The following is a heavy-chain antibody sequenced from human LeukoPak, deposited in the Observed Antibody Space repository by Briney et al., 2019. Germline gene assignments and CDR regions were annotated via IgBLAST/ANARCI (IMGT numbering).Heavy chain of an antibody. Sequence: ASVNVSCKASGYTFTGYYLHWVRQPPGQGLEWMGWINPNSGGTNFAQKFQGRVTMTRDTSISTAYMELSRLRSDDTAVYYCARGVSSGYGPIDYWGQGTLVTVS. CDR2: INPNSGGT. CDR3: ARGVSSGYGPIDY. V-gene: IGHV1-2*02. CDR1: GYTFTGYY. D-gene: IGHD3-22*01. J-gene: IGHJ4*02.